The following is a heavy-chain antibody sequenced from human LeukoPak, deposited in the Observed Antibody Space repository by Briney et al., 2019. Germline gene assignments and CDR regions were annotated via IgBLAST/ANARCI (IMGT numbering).Heavy chain of an antibody. Sequence: SETLSLTCTVSGGSISSYYWSWIRQPPGKGLEWIGYIYYSGSTNYNPSLKSRVTIPVDTSKNQFSLKLSSVTAADTAVYYCARGSSSSRRDWYFDLWGRGTLVTVSS. V-gene: IGHV4-59*01. CDR2: IYYSGST. CDR1: GGSISSYY. D-gene: IGHD6-6*01. J-gene: IGHJ2*01. CDR3: ARGSSSSRRDWYFDL.